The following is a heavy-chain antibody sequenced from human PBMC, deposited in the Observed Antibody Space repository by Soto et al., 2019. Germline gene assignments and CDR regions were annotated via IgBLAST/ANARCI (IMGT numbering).Heavy chain of an antibody. D-gene: IGHD6-13*01. CDR3: ARGRAAAGTFHFQH. J-gene: IGHJ1*01. CDR1: GGSFSGYY. V-gene: IGHV4-34*01. CDR2: INHSGST. Sequence: QVQLQQWGAGLLKPSETLSLTCAVYGGSFSGYYWSWIRQPPGKGLEWIGEINHSGSTNYNPSLKSRVTISVDTSKNQFSLKLSSVTAADTAVYYCARGRAAAGTFHFQHWGQGTLVTVSS.